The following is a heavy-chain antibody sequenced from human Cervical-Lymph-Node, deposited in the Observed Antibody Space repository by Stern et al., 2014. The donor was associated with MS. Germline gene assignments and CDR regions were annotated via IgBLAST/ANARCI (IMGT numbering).Heavy chain of an antibody. CDR3: IHTSPRVPGIDY. J-gene: IGHJ4*02. CDR1: GFSLTTSGVG. D-gene: IGHD6-13*01. CDR2: SFWDGGK. Sequence: QITLKESGPTLVKPTQTLTLKCIFSGFSLTTSGVGVGWIRQPPGKALEWLGFSFWDGGKRYSPSLKRRITSTNDTSKNQVVLTMTNMDPVDTATYYCIHTSPRVPGIDYWGQGTLVTVSS. V-gene: IGHV2-5*02.